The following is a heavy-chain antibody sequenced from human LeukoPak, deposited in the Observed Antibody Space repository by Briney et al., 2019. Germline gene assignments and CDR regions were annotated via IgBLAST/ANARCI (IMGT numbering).Heavy chain of an antibody. D-gene: IGHD6-13*01. J-gene: IGHJ4*02. CDR1: GFTVSSNY. V-gene: IGHV3-7*03. Sequence: GGSLRLSCAASGFTVSSNYMSWVRQAPGKGLEWVANIKQDGSEKYYVDSVKGRFTISRDNAKNSLYLQMNSLRAEDTAVYYCARIIAAREPDFDYWGQGTLVTVSS. CDR2: IKQDGSEK. CDR3: ARIIAAREPDFDY.